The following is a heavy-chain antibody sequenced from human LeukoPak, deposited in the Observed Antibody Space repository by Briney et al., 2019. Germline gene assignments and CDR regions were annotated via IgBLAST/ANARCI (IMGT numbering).Heavy chain of an antibody. CDR3: AVARGVRGAGNWFDP. V-gene: IGHV4-39*01. J-gene: IGHJ5*02. CDR2: IYYSGST. Sequence: PSETLSLTCTVSGGSISSSSYYWGWIRQPPGKGLEWIGSIYYSGSTYYNPSLKSRVTISVDTSKNQFSLKLSSVTAADTAVYYCAVARGVRGAGNWFDPWGQGTLVTVSS. D-gene: IGHD3-10*01. CDR1: GGSISSSSYY.